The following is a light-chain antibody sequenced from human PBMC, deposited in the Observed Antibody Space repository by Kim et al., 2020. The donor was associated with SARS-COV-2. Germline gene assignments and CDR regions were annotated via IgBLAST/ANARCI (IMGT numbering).Light chain of an antibody. J-gene: IGKJ4*01. V-gene: IGKV4-1*01. Sequence: DIVMTQSPDSLAVSLGDRATINCKSSQSVLYISNNKNYLAWYQQKPGQPPKLLIYWASTRESGVPDRFSGSGSGTDFTLTISSLQAEDVAVYYCQQYYSTPLTFGGGTKVDIK. CDR2: WAS. CDR3: QQYYSTPLT. CDR1: QSVLYISNNKNY.